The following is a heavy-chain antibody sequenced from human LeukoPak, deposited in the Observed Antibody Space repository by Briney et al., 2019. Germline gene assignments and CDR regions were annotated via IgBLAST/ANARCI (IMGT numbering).Heavy chain of an antibody. Sequence: GGSLRLSCAPSGFTVSSNYMTWVRQAPGKGLEWVSVIYSGGSAYYADSVKGRFTISRDNSKNTGYLQMNNLRDEDTAVYYRARGNRSFDPWGQGTLVTVSS. J-gene: IGHJ5*02. V-gene: IGHV3-53*01. CDR1: GFTVSSNY. CDR3: ARGNRSFDP. D-gene: IGHD3-16*02. CDR2: IYSGGSA.